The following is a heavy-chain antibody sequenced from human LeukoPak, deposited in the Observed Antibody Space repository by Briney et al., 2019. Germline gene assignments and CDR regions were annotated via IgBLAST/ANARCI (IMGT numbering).Heavy chain of an antibody. V-gene: IGHV3-30*02. J-gene: IGHJ4*02. CDR3: AKWKYYYDSSGYYPIVDY. Sequence: GGSLRLSCAASGFTFRSYGMHWVRQAPGKGLEWVAFIRYDGNNKYYADSVKGRFTISRDNSKNTLYLQMNSLRAEDTAVYYCAKWKYYYDSSGYYPIVDYWGQGTLVTVSS. CDR2: IRYDGNNK. D-gene: IGHD3-22*01. CDR1: GFTFRSYG.